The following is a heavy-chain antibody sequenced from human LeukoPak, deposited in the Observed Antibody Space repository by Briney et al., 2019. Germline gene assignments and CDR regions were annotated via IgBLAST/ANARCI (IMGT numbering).Heavy chain of an antibody. D-gene: IGHD6-25*01. CDR3: ARHVGSVTDS. CDR1: GDSITSNY. CDR2: ISYSGST. Sequence: SETLSLTCTVSGDSITSNYWNRIRQPPGKELEWIGYISYSGSTNYSPSLKSRVTMAVDTSKNQFSLKLNSVTAADTAVYYCARHVGSVTDSWGQGTLVTVSS. V-gene: IGHV4-59*01. J-gene: IGHJ4*02.